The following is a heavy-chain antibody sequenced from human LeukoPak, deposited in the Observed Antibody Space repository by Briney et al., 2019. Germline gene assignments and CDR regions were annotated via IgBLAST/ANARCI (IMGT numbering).Heavy chain of an antibody. Sequence: GESLKISCKGSGYSFTSYWIGWVRQMPGKGLEWMGIIYPGDSDTRYSPSFQGQVTISADKSISTAYLQWSSLKASDTAMYYCARQSLGQWLSGNWFDPWGQGTLVTVSS. CDR1: GYSFTSYW. CDR2: IYPGDSDT. CDR3: ARQSLGQWLSGNWFDP. V-gene: IGHV5-51*01. J-gene: IGHJ5*02. D-gene: IGHD6-19*01.